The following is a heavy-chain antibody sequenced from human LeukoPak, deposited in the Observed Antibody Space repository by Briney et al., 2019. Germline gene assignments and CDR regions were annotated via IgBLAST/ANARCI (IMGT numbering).Heavy chain of an antibody. V-gene: IGHV4-34*01. CDR1: GGSFSGYY. CDR3: ARGFDYYDSSGYYNY. D-gene: IGHD3-22*01. J-gene: IGHJ4*02. CDR2: INHSGST. Sequence: SETLSLTCAVYGGSFSGYYWSWIRQPPGKGLEWIGEINHSGSTNYNPSLKSRVTISVDTSKNQFSLKLSSVTAADTAVYYCARGFDYYDSSGYYNYWGQGTLVTVSS.